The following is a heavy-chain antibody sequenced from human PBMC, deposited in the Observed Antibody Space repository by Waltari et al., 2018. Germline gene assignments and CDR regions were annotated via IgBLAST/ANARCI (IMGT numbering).Heavy chain of an antibody. CDR2: IYSGGIT. CDR1: GFTVSSSY. D-gene: IGHD4-17*01. V-gene: IGHV3-53*01. J-gene: IGHJ4*02. CDR3: ARNAYGK. Sequence: EVQLVESGGGLIQPGGSLRLSCAASGFTVSSSYMNWVRQAPREGLGWVSVIYSGGITYYAESVKGRFTISRDNSKNTLYLQMNSLRAEDTAMYYCARNAYGKWGQGTLVTVSS.